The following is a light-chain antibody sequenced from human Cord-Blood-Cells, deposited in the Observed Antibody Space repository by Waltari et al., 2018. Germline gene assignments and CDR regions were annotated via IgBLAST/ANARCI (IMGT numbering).Light chain of an antibody. CDR1: QSISSY. Sequence: DIQLTQSPATLSASVGERVTITCRASQSISSYLAWYQQKPGQAPKLLIYDASNLQTGVPARFSGSGSGTDFTLTISSLQPEDFAAYYCQQRSSSPHTFGQGTKLEIK. CDR2: DAS. J-gene: IGKJ2*01. V-gene: IGKV1-39*01. CDR3: QQRSSSPHT.